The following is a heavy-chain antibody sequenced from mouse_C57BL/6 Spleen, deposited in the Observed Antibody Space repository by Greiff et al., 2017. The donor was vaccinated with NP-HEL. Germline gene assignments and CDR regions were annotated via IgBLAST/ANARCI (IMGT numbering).Heavy chain of an antibody. Sequence: VQLQQSGAELVKPGASVKISCKASGYAFSSYWMNWVKQRPGKGLEWIGQIYPGDGDTNYNGKFKGKATLTADKSSSTAYMQLSSLTSEDSAVYFCASGDYDYAMDYWGQGTSVTVSS. J-gene: IGHJ4*01. V-gene: IGHV1-80*01. CDR2: IYPGDGDT. CDR3: ASGDYDYAMDY. D-gene: IGHD1-1*02. CDR1: GYAFSSYW.